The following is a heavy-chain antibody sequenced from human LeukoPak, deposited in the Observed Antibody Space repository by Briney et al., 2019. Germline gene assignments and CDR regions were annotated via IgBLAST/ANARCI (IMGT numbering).Heavy chain of an antibody. CDR1: SGFISSYY. V-gene: IGHV4-59*01. CDR3: ASVPGYGDFVFDY. Sequence: SETLSLTCTVSSGFISSYYWSWSRQPPGKGLEWIGYIYYSGSTNYNPSLKSRVTISVDTSKNQFSLKLSSVTAADTAVYYCASVPGYGDFVFDYWGQGALVTVSS. CDR2: IYYSGST. J-gene: IGHJ4*02. D-gene: IGHD4-17*01.